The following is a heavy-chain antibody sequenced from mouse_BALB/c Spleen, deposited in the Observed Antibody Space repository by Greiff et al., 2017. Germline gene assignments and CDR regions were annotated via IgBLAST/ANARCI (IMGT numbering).Heavy chain of an antibody. CDR1: GFAFSSYD. CDR2: ISSGGGST. D-gene: IGHD2-2*01. CDR3: ARHPYGYDGRYYAMDY. J-gene: IGHJ4*01. Sequence: DVMLVESGGGLVKPGGSLKLSCAASGFAFSSYDMSWVRQTPEKRLEWVAYISSGGGSTYYPDTVKGRFTISRDNAKNTLYLQMSSLKSEDTAMYYCARHPYGYDGRYYAMDYWGQGTSVTVSS. V-gene: IGHV5-12-1*01.